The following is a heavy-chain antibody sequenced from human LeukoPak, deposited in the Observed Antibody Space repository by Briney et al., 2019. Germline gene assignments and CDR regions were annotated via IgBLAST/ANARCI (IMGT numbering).Heavy chain of an antibody. Sequence: GGSLRLSCAASGFTFSSYAMHWVRQAPGMGLEWVAAISYDGPNKYYVDSVKGRFTISRDNSKNTLYLQMNSLRAEDTAVYYCARRAGAYSHPYDYWGQGTLVTVSS. J-gene: IGHJ4*02. V-gene: IGHV3-30*14. CDR1: GFTFSSYA. CDR2: ISYDGPNK. D-gene: IGHD4/OR15-4a*01. CDR3: ARRAGAYSHPYDY.